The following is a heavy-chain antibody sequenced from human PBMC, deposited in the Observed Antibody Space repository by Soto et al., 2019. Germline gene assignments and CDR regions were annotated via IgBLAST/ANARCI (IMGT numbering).Heavy chain of an antibody. J-gene: IGHJ3*02. CDR2: IDPSDSYT. CDR3: ARADIVVVPAAREPFDI. Sequence: GESLKISCKGSGYSFTIYCISWVLQRPWKGLEWMGRIDPSDSYTNYSPSFQGHVTISADKSISTAYLQWSSLKASDTAMYYCARADIVVVPAAREPFDIWGQGTMVTVSS. CDR1: GYSFTIYC. V-gene: IGHV5-10-1*01. D-gene: IGHD2-2*01.